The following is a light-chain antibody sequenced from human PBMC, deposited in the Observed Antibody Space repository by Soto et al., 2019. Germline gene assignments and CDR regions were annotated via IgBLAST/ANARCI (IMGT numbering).Light chain of an antibody. CDR1: SSDVGDYNY. J-gene: IGLJ1*01. CDR2: DVS. Sequence: QSALTQPASVSGSPGQSITISCTGTSSDVGDYNYVSWYQQHPGKAPKLMIFDVSNRPSVVSNRFSGSKSGNTASLTISGLQAEDEADYYCSSYTSSSTRVFGTGTKVTVL. CDR3: SSYTSSSTRV. V-gene: IGLV2-14*01.